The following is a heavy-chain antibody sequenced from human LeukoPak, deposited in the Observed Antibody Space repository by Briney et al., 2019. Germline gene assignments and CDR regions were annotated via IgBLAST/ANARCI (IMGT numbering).Heavy chain of an antibody. CDR1: GYTFTSYA. D-gene: IGHD3-16*01. CDR3: ARTRLRSPTWFDP. Sequence: ASVKVSCKASGYTFTSYAISWVRQAPGQGLEWMGRIIPIRGISNYAQKFQGRVTITAHKSTNTAYMELISLRSEDTAVYYCARTRLRSPTWFDPWGQGTLVTVSS. V-gene: IGHV1-69*04. J-gene: IGHJ5*02. CDR2: IIPIRGIS.